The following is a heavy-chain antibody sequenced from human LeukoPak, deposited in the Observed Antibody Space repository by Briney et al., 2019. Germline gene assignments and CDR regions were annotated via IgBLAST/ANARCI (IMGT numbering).Heavy chain of an antibody. D-gene: IGHD2-2*01. CDR3: TRDGGSAMPFDY. J-gene: IGHJ4*02. CDR1: GFTFSSYS. CDR2: IRQDGSDK. V-gene: IGHV3-7*01. Sequence: GGSLRLSCAASGFTFSSYSMSWVRQAPGKGLEWVANIRQDGSDKYYVDSVKGRFTISRDNAKNSLYLQMNSLRAEDTAVYYCTRDGGSAMPFDYWGQGTLVTVSS.